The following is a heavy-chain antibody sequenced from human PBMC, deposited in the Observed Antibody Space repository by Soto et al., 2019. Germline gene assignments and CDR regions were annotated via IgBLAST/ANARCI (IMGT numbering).Heavy chain of an antibody. CDR3: SREDGGYATVTKGDY. J-gene: IGHJ4*02. Sequence: QVQLVQSGAEVKKPGSSVKVSCKASGGTFSSYTISWVRQAPGQGLEWMRRIIPILGIANYAQKFQGRVTITADKSTSTAYMELSSLRSEDTAVYYCSREDGGYATVTKGDYWGQGTLVTVSS. V-gene: IGHV1-69*08. D-gene: IGHD4-17*01. CDR2: IIPILGIA. CDR1: GGTFSSYT.